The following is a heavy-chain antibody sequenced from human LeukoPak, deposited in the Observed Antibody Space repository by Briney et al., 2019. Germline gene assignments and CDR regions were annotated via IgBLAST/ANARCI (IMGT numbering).Heavy chain of an antibody. CDR1: GGTFSSYA. D-gene: IGHD6-19*01. Sequence: ASVKVSCMASGGTFSSYAISWVRQAPGQGLEWMGGIIPLLGTANYAQKFQGRVTITADDSTSTAYMELSSLRSEDTAVYYCARSSYHLRYSSGWYYWGQGTLVTVSS. J-gene: IGHJ4*02. CDR2: IIPLLGTA. CDR3: ARSSYHLRYSSGWYY. V-gene: IGHV1-69*13.